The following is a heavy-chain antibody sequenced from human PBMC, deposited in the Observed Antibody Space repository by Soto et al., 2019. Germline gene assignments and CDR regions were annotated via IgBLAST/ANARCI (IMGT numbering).Heavy chain of an antibody. CDR3: ARTTPYDSSGYYSHYYYGMDV. D-gene: IGHD3-22*01. CDR2: IIPIFGTA. Sequence: QVQLVQSGAEVKKPGSSVKVSCKASGGTFSSYAISWVRQAPGPGLEWMGGIIPIFGTANYAQKFQGRVTITADESTSTAYMERSSLRSDDTAVYYCARTTPYDSSGYYSHYYYGMDVWGQGTTVTVSS. CDR1: GGTFSSYA. J-gene: IGHJ6*02. V-gene: IGHV1-69*01.